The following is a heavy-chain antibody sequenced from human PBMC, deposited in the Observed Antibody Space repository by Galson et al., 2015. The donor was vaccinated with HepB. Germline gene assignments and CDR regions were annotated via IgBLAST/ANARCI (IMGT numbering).Heavy chain of an antibody. D-gene: IGHD3-10*01. J-gene: IGHJ6*02. CDR1: GFTFSSYS. V-gene: IGHV3-30*18. Sequence: SLRLSCAASGFTFSSYSMHWVRQAPGKGLEWVAVISYDGSNKYYADSVKGRFTISRDNSKNTLYLQMNSLRAEDTAVYYCAKGLGGGYYYGMDVWGQGTTVTVSS. CDR3: AKGLGGGYYYGMDV. CDR2: ISYDGSNK.